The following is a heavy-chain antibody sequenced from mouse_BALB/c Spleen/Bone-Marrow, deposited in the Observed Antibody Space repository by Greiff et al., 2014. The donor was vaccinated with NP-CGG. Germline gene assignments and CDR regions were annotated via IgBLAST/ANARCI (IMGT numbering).Heavy chain of an antibody. J-gene: IGHJ2*01. CDR2: INPYNDGT. V-gene: IGHV1-14*01. D-gene: IGHD2-14*01. CDR3: AKGDNYRYDFDY. Sequence: VQLQQSGPELVKPGASVKMSCKASGYTLSSYVMHWVKQKPGQGLEWIGYINPYNDGTKYNEKFKGKATLTSDKSSSTAYMELSSLTSEDPAVYYCAKGDNYRYDFDYWGQGTTLTVSS. CDR1: GYTLSSYV.